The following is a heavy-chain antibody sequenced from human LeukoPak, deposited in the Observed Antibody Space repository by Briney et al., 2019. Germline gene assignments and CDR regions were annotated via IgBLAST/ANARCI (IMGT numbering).Heavy chain of an antibody. CDR3: ARGPSIAVAGIGHDY. CDR1: GYSFTSYW. Sequence: AGESLKISCKGSGYSFTSYWIGWVRQMPGKGLEWMGIIYPGDSDTRYSPSFQGQVIISADKSIRTAYLQWSSLKASDTAMYYCARGPSIAVAGIGHDYWGQGTLVTVSS. V-gene: IGHV5-51*01. J-gene: IGHJ4*02. CDR2: IYPGDSDT. D-gene: IGHD6-19*01.